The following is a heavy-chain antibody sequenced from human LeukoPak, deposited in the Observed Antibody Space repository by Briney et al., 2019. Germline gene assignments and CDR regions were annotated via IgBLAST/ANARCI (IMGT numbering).Heavy chain of an antibody. Sequence: GGSLRLSCAASGFTFSDYYMSWVRQAPGKELEWISYISSSGYSTYYAGSVKGRFTISRDNSNNSLYLQMNSLRDEDTAVYYCARDERRFKKWGQGTLVAVSS. J-gene: IGHJ4*02. CDR2: ISSSGYST. V-gene: IGHV3-11*04. CDR1: GFTFSDYY. CDR3: ARDERRFKK. D-gene: IGHD1-1*01.